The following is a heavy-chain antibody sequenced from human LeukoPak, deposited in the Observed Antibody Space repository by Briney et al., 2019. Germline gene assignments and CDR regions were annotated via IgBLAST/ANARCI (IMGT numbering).Heavy chain of an antibody. V-gene: IGHV1-18*01. CDR1: GYTFTSYG. CDR2: ISAYNGNT. D-gene: IGHD2-2*01. Sequence: VASVKVSCKASGYTFTSYGISWVRQAPGQGLEWMGSISAYNGNTNYAQKLQGRVTMTTDTSTSTAYMELRSLRSDDTAAYYCARDSVVVVPAAIGPWGQGTLVTVSS. J-gene: IGHJ5*02. CDR3: ARDSVVVVPAAIGP.